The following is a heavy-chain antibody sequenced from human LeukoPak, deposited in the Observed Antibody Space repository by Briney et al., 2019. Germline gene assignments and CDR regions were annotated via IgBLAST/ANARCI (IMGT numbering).Heavy chain of an antibody. Sequence: SETLSLTCTVSGGSISSYYWTWIRQPAGKGLEWIGRIYTSGNTGYNPSLKSRVTMSVDTSKNQFSLNLSSVTAADTAVYYCARVDLRAAFFDYWGQGTLVTVSS. V-gene: IGHV4-4*07. CDR2: IYTSGNT. D-gene: IGHD2-15*01. CDR1: GGSISSYY. CDR3: ARVDLRAAFFDY. J-gene: IGHJ4*02.